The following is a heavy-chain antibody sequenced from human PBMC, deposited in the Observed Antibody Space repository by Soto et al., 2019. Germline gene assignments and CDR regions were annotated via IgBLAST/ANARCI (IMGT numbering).Heavy chain of an antibody. CDR3: ARDPGIIGTTDYFDS. V-gene: IGHV4-59*01. J-gene: IGHJ4*02. D-gene: IGHD1-7*01. CDR1: GGSISRYY. Sequence: PSETLSLTCTVSGGSISRYYWNWIRQPPGKTLEWIGYISESGSTKYNPSLKSRVTILVDTPKNQFSLKLSSVTAADTAVYYCARDPGIIGTTDYFDSWGQGILATVSS. CDR2: ISESGST.